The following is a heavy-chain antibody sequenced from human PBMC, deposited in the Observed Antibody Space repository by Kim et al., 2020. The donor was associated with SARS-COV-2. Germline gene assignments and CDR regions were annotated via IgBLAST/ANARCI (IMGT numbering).Heavy chain of an antibody. Sequence: LSLTCAASGFTFSSYSMNWVRQAPGKGLEWVSSISSSSSYIYYADSVKGRFTISRDNAKNSLYLQMNSLRAEDTAVYYCAREQFGATGMDVWGQGTT. CDR2: ISSSSSYI. CDR3: AREQFGATGMDV. J-gene: IGHJ6*02. V-gene: IGHV3-21*01. CDR1: GFTFSSYS. D-gene: IGHD3-3*01.